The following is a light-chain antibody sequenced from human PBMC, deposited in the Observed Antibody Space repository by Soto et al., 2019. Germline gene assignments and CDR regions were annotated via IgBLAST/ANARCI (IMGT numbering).Light chain of an antibody. J-gene: IGKJ4*01. CDR2: KSS. Sequence: DIQMTQSPSTLSASVGDRVTITCRASQTISSWVAWYHQKPGKAPKLLIYKSSSLEGGVPSRFSGSGSGTEFTLNISSLQPDDFASYYCQQYNTDFSLPFGGGTKVDIK. V-gene: IGKV1-5*03. CDR3: QQYNTDFSLP. CDR1: QTISSW.